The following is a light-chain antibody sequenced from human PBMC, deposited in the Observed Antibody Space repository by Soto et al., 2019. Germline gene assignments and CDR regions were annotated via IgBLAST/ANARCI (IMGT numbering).Light chain of an antibody. J-gene: IGLJ3*02. CDR3: SSYARNRDIR. V-gene: IGLV2-8*02. Sequence: QAVLTQPPSASRSPGQSVAISCTGTSSDVGGYSYVSWYQQHPGKAPKLMIYEVSKRPSGVPDRFSGSKSGNTASLTVSGLQAEDEAYYYCSSYARNRDIRFGGGTQLTVL. CDR1: SSDVGGYSY. CDR2: EVS.